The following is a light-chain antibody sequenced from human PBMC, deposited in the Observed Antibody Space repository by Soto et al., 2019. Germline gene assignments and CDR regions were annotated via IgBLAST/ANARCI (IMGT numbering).Light chain of an antibody. V-gene: IGKV1-17*01. J-gene: IGKJ5*01. CDR1: QSISSY. Sequence: DIQMTQSPSSLSASVGDRVTITCRASQSISSYLNWYQQKPGKAPKLLIYAASSLQSGVPSRFSGSGSGTEFTLTISSLRPEDFATYYCLQHNSYPPTFGQGTRLEIK. CDR3: LQHNSYPPT. CDR2: AAS.